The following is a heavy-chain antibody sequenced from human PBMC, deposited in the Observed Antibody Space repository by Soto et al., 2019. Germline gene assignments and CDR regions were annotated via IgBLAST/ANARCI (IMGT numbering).Heavy chain of an antibody. J-gene: IGHJ5*02. D-gene: IGHD2-15*01. Sequence: GGSLRLSCAASGFTFSSYAMHWVRQAPGKGLEWVAVISYDGSNKYYADSVKGRFTISRDNSKNTLYLQMNSLRAEDTAVYYCARDYPYCSGGSCSNWFDPWGQGTLVTVSS. CDR3: ARDYPYCSGGSCSNWFDP. V-gene: IGHV3-30-3*01. CDR2: ISYDGSNK. CDR1: GFTFSSYA.